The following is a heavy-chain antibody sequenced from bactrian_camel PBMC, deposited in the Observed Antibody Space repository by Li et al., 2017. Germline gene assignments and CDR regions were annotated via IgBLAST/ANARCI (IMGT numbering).Heavy chain of an antibody. CDR1: RLTFRDFA. CDR2: IDRHGGAT. D-gene: IGHD3*01. Sequence: DVQLVESGGGLVQAGGSLRLSCTVSRLTFRDFAMGWFRQAPGKGLEWVSGIDRHGGATDYADSVKGRFTMSRDNAKNTLYLQMNSLKTEDTAVYHCAPDPRGSAYWGRGTQVTV. CDR3: APDPRGSAY. J-gene: IGHJ4*01. V-gene: IGHV3-1*01.